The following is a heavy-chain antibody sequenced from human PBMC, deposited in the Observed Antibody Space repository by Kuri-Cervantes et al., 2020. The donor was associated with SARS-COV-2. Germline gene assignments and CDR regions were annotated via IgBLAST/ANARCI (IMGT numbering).Heavy chain of an antibody. J-gene: IGHJ6*02. CDR3: ARGLRYCSGGSCPSGGYYYYGMDA. CDR2: INHSGST. V-gene: IGHV4-34*01. Sequence: ESLKISCAVYGGSFSGYYWSWIRQPPGKGLEWIGEINHSGSTNYNPSLKSRVTISVDTSKDQFSLKLSSVTAADTAVYYCARGLRYCSGGSCPSGGYYYYGMDAWGQGTTVTVSS. CDR1: GGSFSGYY. D-gene: IGHD2-15*01.